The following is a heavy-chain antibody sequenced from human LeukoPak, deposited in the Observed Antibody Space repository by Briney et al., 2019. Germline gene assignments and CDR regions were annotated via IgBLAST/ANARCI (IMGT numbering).Heavy chain of an antibody. CDR3: ARSPPRGVVRGAPDY. V-gene: IGHV1-18*01. D-gene: IGHD3-10*01. J-gene: IGHJ4*02. Sequence: ASVKVSCKASGYTFTSYGISWVRQAPGQGLEWMGWISAYNGNTNYAQKLQGRVTMTTDTSTSTAYMELRSLRSDDTAVYYCARSPPRGVVRGAPDYWGQGTLVTVSS. CDR2: ISAYNGNT. CDR1: GYTFTSYG.